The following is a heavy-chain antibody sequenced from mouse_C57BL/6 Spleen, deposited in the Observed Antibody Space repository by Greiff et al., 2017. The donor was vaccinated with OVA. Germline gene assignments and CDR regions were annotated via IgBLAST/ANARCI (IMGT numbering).Heavy chain of an antibody. CDR1: GFTFSDYG. Sequence: EVKVEESGGGLVKPGGSLKLSCAASGFTFSDYGMHWVRQAPEKGLEWVAYISSGSSTIYYSDTVKGRFTISRDNDKNTLSQEMTSLRSEDTDIKYCERTGNYDGAYYLDYWGQGTTLTVSS. V-gene: IGHV5-17*01. J-gene: IGHJ2*01. CDR3: ERTGNYDGAYYLDY. CDR2: ISSGSSTI. D-gene: IGHD1-1*01.